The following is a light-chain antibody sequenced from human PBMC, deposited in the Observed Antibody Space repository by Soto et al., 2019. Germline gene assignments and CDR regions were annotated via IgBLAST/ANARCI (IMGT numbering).Light chain of an antibody. J-gene: IGKJ3*01. CDR1: QSISSSY. CDR2: GAS. CDR3: QQYGSSRHFT. V-gene: IGKV3-20*01. Sequence: EIVLTQSPGTLSLSPGERATLSCRASQSISSSYLAWYQQKPGQAPRLLIYGASSRATGIPERFSGSGSGTDFTLTIRRLEPEDSAVYYCQQYGSSRHFTFGPGTKVDI.